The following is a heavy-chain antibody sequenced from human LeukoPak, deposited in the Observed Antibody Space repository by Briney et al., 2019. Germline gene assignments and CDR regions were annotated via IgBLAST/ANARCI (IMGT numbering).Heavy chain of an antibody. CDR2: ISAYNGNT. J-gene: IGHJ4*02. CDR3: ARRNYDHIWGNYGSLYYFDY. V-gene: IGHV1-18*01. CDR1: GYTFTSYG. D-gene: IGHD3-16*01. Sequence: RASVKVSCKASGYTFTSYGISWVRPAPGQGLEWMGWISAYNGNTDYAQKFQGRVTMTTDTSTSTAYMELRSLRSDDTAVYYCARRNYDHIWGNYGSLYYFDYWGQGTLVTVSS.